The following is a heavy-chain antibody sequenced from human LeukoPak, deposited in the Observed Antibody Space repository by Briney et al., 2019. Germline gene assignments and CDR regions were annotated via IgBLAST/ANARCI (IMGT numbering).Heavy chain of an antibody. CDR3: TTSVHGGSQMGY. D-gene: IGHD5-24*01. Sequence: GGSLRLSCAASAFTFSSYWMHWVRQAPGKGLVWVSRIYADGSSTNYADSVKGRFTISRDNAKNTLYLQMNTLRAEDTAVYYCTTSVHGGSQMGYWGQGTLVTVSS. CDR2: IYADGSST. J-gene: IGHJ4*02. V-gene: IGHV3-74*01. CDR1: AFTFSSYW.